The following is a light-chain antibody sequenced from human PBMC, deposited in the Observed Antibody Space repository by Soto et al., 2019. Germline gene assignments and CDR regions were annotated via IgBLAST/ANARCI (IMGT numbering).Light chain of an antibody. Sequence: QSDLTQPASVSGAPLQAVAISCTGTSSDVGSYNRVSWYQQPPGTAPKVMIYEVSNRPSGVPDRFSGSKSGNTASLTISGLQAEDEADYYCSSYTSSNTYVFGTGTKVTVL. CDR3: SSYTSSNTYV. J-gene: IGLJ1*01. V-gene: IGLV2-18*02. CDR2: EVS. CDR1: SSDVGSYNR.